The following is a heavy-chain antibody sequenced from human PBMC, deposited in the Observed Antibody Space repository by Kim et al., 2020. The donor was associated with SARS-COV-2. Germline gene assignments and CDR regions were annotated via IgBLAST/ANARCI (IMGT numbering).Heavy chain of an antibody. CDR2: IIPIFGTA. D-gene: IGHD5-12*01. Sequence: SVKVSCKSSGGTFSSYAISWVRQAPGQGLEWMGGIIPIFGTANYAQKFQGRVTITADESTSTAYMELSSLRSEDTAVYYCASLSDGYNYYYFDYWGQGTLVTVSS. J-gene: IGHJ4*02. V-gene: IGHV1-69*13. CDR1: GGTFSSYA. CDR3: ASLSDGYNYYYFDY.